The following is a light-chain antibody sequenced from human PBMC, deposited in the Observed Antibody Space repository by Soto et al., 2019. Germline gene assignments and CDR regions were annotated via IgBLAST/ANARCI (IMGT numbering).Light chain of an antibody. J-gene: IGKJ1*01. V-gene: IGKV3-20*01. Sequence: EIVLTQSPGTLSLSPGERATLSCRSSQSVSSSYLAWYQQKPGQAPRLLIYDVSSRATGIPDRFSGSGSGTDFTVTISRLEPEDFEVYYCQQYGSSPTFGQGTKVEIK. CDR1: QSVSSSY. CDR2: DVS. CDR3: QQYGSSPT.